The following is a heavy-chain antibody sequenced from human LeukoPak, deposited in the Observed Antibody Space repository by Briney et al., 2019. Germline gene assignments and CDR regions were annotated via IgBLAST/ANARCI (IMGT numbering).Heavy chain of an antibody. J-gene: IGHJ4*02. D-gene: IGHD6-19*01. Sequence: GGSLRLSCVASGFTFSNYWMHWVRQPPGKGLVWVSRIYVDGRTTNYADSVKGRFTISRDSAMNLLYLQMNSLRAEDTATYYRAKGTLRYSSCYEYWGQGTPVTVSS. CDR3: AKGTLRYSSCYEY. CDR1: GFTFSNYW. V-gene: IGHV3-74*01. CDR2: IYVDGRTT.